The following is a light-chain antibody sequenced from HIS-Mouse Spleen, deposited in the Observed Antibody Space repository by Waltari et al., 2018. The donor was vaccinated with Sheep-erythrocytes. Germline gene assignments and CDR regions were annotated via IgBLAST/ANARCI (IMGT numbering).Light chain of an antibody. J-gene: IGLJ1*01. Sequence: QSALTQPRSVSGSPGQSVTISCTGTSSDVGGYNYVSWYQQHPGKAPKLMIYDVSQRPSGVPNRFCDSQSGNTASLTISGLQAEDEAEYYCCSYAGSYTFVFGTGTKVTVL. CDR1: SSDVGGYNY. CDR3: CSYAGSYTFV. CDR2: DVS. V-gene: IGLV2-11*01.